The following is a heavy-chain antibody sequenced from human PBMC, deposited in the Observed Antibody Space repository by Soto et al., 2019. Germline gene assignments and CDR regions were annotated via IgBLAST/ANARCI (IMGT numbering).Heavy chain of an antibody. Sequence: QVQLVQSGAEEKKPGASVKVSCKASGYTFTTYAMHWVRQAPGQRLEWMGWLNAGNSNTKYSQKFQGRVTITRDTSASTAYMELSSLRSEDTAVYYCARVRGLTIDYWGQGTLVTVSS. J-gene: IGHJ4*02. CDR2: LNAGNSNT. V-gene: IGHV1-3*05. CDR3: ARVRGLTIDY. CDR1: GYTFTTYA. D-gene: IGHD3-10*01.